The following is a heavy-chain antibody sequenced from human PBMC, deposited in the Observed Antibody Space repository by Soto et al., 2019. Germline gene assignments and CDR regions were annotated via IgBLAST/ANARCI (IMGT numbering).Heavy chain of an antibody. CDR1: GFSIGDYA. CDR3: TRDYFDSSGYDFLYGMDV. J-gene: IGHJ6*02. V-gene: IGHV3-49*05. Sequence: EVQLVESGGGLVKPGRSLRLSCTASGFSIGDYAMSWFRQAPGKGLEWVGFIKIKAYGGTTEYAASVKGRFTISRDDSKRIAYLQMNRLKSEDTAVYYCTRDYFDSSGYDFLYGMDVWGQGTTVTVSS. CDR2: IKIKAYGGTT. D-gene: IGHD3-22*01.